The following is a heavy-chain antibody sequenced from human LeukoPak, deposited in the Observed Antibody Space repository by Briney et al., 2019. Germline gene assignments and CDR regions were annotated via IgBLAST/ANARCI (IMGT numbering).Heavy chain of an antibody. CDR2: ISGDGGST. Sequence: GGSLRLSWAASGXTFDEYAVDWVRQAPGKGLEWVSLISGDGGSTYYADSVKGRFTISRGNSKNSLYLQMNSLRTEDTALYFCAKDLASVYDAFNIWGQGTMVTVSS. J-gene: IGHJ3*02. V-gene: IGHV3-43*02. CDR3: AKDLASVYDAFNI. CDR1: GXTFDEYA.